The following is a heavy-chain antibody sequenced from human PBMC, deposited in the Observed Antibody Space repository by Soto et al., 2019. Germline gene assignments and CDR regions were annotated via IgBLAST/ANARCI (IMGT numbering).Heavy chain of an antibody. V-gene: IGHV3-33*05. CDR2: TSYYGSNT. J-gene: IGHJ4*02. Sequence: QVQVVESGGGVVQPGTSLRLSCVGCGFTFRSYVIHWVRQAPGKGLEWVAVTSYYGSNTYYDDSVKGRFTISRDNSRNTVDLQMDSLRVEDTALYYCARWGTTGGLDVWGQGTLVSVSS. D-gene: IGHD3-16*01. CDR3: ARWGTTGGLDV. CDR1: GFTFRSYV.